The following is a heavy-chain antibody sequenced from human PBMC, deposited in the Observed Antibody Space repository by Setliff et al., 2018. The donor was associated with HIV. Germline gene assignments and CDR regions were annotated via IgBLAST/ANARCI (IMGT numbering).Heavy chain of an antibody. V-gene: IGHV4-34*01. CDR2: INHRGST. CDR3: ARGLLRRRGIDY. Sequence: SETLSLTCAVYGGSFSDYYWTWIRQSPGKGLEWIGEINHRGSTNYNPSLKSRVTISVDTSKNQFSLKLSSVTAADTAVYYCARGLLRRRGIDYWGQGTLVTVSS. J-gene: IGHJ4*02. CDR1: GGSFSDYY. D-gene: IGHD3-22*01.